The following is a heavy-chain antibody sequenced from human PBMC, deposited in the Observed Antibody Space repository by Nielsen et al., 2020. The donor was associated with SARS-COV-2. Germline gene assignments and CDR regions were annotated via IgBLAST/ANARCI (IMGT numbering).Heavy chain of an antibody. Sequence: SVKVSCKASGGTFSSYAISWVRQAPGQGLEWMGGIIPIFGTANYAQKFQSRVTITADKSTSTAYMELSSLRSEDTAVYYCAREVDYGDYGWFDPWGQGTLVTVSS. D-gene: IGHD4-17*01. CDR1: GGTFSSYA. V-gene: IGHV1-69*06. CDR2: IIPIFGTA. CDR3: AREVDYGDYGWFDP. J-gene: IGHJ5*02.